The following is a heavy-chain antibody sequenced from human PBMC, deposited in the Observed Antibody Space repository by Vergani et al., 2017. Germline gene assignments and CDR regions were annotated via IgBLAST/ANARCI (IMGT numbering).Heavy chain of an antibody. V-gene: IGHV4-61*01. CDR3: ARDGGSGWYGTFYY. J-gene: IGHJ4*02. CDR1: GGSVSSGSYY. Sequence: QVQLQESGPGLVKPSETLSLTCTVSGGSVSSGSYYWSWIRQPPGKGLEWIGYIYYSGSTNYNPSLKSRVTISVDTSKNQFSLKLSSVTAADTAVYYCARDGGSGWYGTFYYWGQGTLVTVSS. CDR2: IYYSGST. D-gene: IGHD6-19*01.